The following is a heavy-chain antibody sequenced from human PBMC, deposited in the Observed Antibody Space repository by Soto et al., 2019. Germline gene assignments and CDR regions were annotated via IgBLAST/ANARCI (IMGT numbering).Heavy chain of an antibody. CDR2: INHSGST. CDR3: AREWRPTYYYDSSGIDY. CDR1: GGSFSGYY. Sequence: SETLSLTCAVYGGSFSGYYWSWIRQPPGKGLEWIGEINHSGSTNYNPSLKSRVTISVDTSKNQFSLKLSSVTAADTAVYYCAREWRPTYYYDSSGIDYWGQGTLVTVSS. D-gene: IGHD3-22*01. V-gene: IGHV4-34*01. J-gene: IGHJ4*02.